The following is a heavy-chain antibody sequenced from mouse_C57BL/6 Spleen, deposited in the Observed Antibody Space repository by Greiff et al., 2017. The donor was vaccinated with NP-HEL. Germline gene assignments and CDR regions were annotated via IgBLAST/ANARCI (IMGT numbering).Heavy chain of an antibody. V-gene: IGHV3-2*02. CDR2: ISYSGSP. J-gene: IGHJ2*01. D-gene: IGHD1-2*01. Sequence: DVQLQESGPGLVKPSQSLSLTCTVTGYSITSGYGWNWIRQFPGHKLEWMGYISYSGSPNYNPSLKSRISITRDPSTNQFFLQLNSVTNEDTATYYCARTASIKYWGQGTTLTVAS. CDR1: GYSITSGYG. CDR3: ARTASIKY.